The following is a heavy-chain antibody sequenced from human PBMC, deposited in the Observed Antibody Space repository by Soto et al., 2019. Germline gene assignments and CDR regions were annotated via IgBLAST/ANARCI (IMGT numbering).Heavy chain of an antibody. CDR1: GYTFTSYG. Sequence: QVQLVQSGAEVKKPGASVKVSCKASGYTFTSYGISWVRQTPGQGLEWMGWISAYNGNTNYAQKPQGRVTMTTDTSTSTAYMELRSLRSDDTAVYYCARDISYDSSGYPNWFDPWGQGTLVTVSS. CDR3: ARDISYDSSGYPNWFDP. D-gene: IGHD3-22*01. J-gene: IGHJ5*02. V-gene: IGHV1-18*01. CDR2: ISAYNGNT.